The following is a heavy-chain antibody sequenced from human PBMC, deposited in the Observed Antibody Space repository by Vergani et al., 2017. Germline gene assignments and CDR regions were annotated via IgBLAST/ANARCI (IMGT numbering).Heavy chain of an antibody. CDR2: ISSSSSTI. J-gene: IGHJ6*02. V-gene: IGHV3-48*01. D-gene: IGHD4-17*01. Sequence: EVQLVESGGGLVQPGGSLRLSCAASGFTFSSYSMNWVRQAPGKGLEWVSYISSSSSTIYYADSVKGRFTISRDNAKNSLYLQMNSLRAEDMAVYYCAREGSTVYYYYYGMDVWGQGTTVTVSS. CDR1: GFTFSSYS. CDR3: AREGSTVYYYYYGMDV.